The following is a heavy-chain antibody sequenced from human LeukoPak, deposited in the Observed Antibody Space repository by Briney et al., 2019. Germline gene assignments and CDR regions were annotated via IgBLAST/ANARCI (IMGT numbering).Heavy chain of an antibody. D-gene: IGHD1-1*01. J-gene: IGHJ4*02. V-gene: IGHV4-30-2*01. Sequence: SQTLSLTCAVSGGSISSGGYSWSWIRQPPGKGLEWIGYIYHSGSTYYNPSLKSRVTISVDRSKNQFSLKLSSVTAADTAVYYCAREGMRTNDYWGQGTLVTVSS. CDR3: AREGMRTNDY. CDR2: IYHSGST. CDR1: GGSISSGGYS.